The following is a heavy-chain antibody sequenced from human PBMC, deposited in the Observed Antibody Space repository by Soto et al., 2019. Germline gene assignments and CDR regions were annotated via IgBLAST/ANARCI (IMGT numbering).Heavy chain of an antibody. J-gene: IGHJ3*02. CDR1: GYTFTSYA. V-gene: IGHV1-3*01. D-gene: IGHD6-6*01. CDR3: ARGLVAAHDAFDI. CDR2: INAGNGNT. Sequence: ASVKVSCKASGYTFTSYAMHWVRQAPGQRLEWMGWINAGNGNTKYSQKFQGRVTITRDTSASTAYMELSSLRSEDTAVYYCARGLVAAHDAFDIWGQGTMVTVSS.